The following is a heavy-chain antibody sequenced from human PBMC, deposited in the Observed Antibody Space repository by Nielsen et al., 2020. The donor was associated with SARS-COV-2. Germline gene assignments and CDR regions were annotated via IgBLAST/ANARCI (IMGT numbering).Heavy chain of an antibody. D-gene: IGHD5-24*01. CDR1: GYTFTAYY. CDR3: WANGCGIY. V-gene: IGHV1-2*06. J-gene: IGHJ4*02. Sequence: ASVKVSCKASGYTFTAYYIYWVRQAPGQGLEWMGRINPNSGDTNYAQKFQGRVTMTREPSTSTAYMVLGNLTSDDTAVYYCWANGCGIYWGQGTRVAVSS. CDR2: INPNSGDT.